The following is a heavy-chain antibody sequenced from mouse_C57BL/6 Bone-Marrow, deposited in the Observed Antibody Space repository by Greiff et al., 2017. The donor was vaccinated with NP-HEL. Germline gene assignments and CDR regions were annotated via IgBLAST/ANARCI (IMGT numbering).Heavy chain of an antibody. CDR1: GYTFTSYG. J-gene: IGHJ2*01. Sequence: VQLVESGAELARPGASVKLSCKASGYTFTSYGISWVKQRTGQGLEWIGEIYPRSGNTYYNEKFKGKATLTADKSSSTAYMELRSLTSEDSAVYFCARLTTVGGYWGQGTTLTVSS. V-gene: IGHV1-81*01. D-gene: IGHD1-1*01. CDR2: IYPRSGNT. CDR3: ARLTTVGGY.